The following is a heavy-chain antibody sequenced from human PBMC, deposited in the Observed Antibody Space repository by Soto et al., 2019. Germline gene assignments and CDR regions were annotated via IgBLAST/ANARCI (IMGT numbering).Heavy chain of an antibody. CDR3: TSKFGQLLADAFDI. CDR2: IYHSGTT. CDR1: SASISSSSYT. V-gene: IGHV4-39*07. D-gene: IGHD3-10*01. J-gene: IGHJ3*02. Sequence: SETLSLTCTFSSASISSSSYTWGWIRQPPGKGLEWIGSIYHSGTTYYNPSLKSRVTVSVDTSKNEFSLKMSSVTDADTAVYYCTSKFGQLLADAFDIWGQGTMVTVSS.